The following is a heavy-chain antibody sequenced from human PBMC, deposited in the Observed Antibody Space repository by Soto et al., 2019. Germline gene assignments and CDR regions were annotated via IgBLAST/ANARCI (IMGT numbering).Heavy chain of an antibody. V-gene: IGHV3-21*01. Sequence: GGSLRLSCAASGFTFSSYSMNWVRQAPGKGLEWVSSISSSSSYIYYADSVKGRFTISRDNAKNSLYLQMNSLRAEDTAVYYCARDFKDIVLMVYAPNPFDYWGQGTLVTVSS. CDR3: ARDFKDIVLMVYAPNPFDY. J-gene: IGHJ4*02. CDR1: GFTFSSYS. CDR2: ISSSSSYI. D-gene: IGHD2-8*01.